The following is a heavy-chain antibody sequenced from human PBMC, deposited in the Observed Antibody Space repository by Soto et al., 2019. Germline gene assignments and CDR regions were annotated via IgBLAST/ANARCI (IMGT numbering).Heavy chain of an antibody. CDR2: IYTSGST. CDR3: ARAGVYYYGSGRLRFPGWFDP. J-gene: IGHJ5*02. D-gene: IGHD3-10*01. Sequence: SETLSLTCTVSGGSISSYYWSWIRQPAGRGLEWIGRIYTSGSTNYNPSLKSRVTMSVDTSKNQFSLKLSSVTAADTAVYYCARAGVYYYGSGRLRFPGWFDPWGQGTLVTVSS. CDR1: GGSISSYY. V-gene: IGHV4-4*07.